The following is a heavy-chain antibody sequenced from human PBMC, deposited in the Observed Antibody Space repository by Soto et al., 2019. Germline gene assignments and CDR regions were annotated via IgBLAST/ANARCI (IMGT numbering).Heavy chain of an antibody. D-gene: IGHD5-12*01. J-gene: IGHJ4*02. Sequence: SETLSLTCTVSGVSISSGVYYWSWIRQHPGQGLEWIGYIYYSGSTYYNPSLKSRDTISVDTSKNQFSLKLSSVTAADTAVYYCARDSGDSGYDYFDYWGQGTLVTVLL. CDR1: GVSISSGVYY. CDR3: ARDSGDSGYDYFDY. V-gene: IGHV4-31*03. CDR2: IYYSGST.